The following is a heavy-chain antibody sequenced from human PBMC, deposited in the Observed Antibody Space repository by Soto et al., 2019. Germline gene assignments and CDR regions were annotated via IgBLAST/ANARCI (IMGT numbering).Heavy chain of an antibody. CDR1: GFTFSSYG. Sequence: QVQLAESGGGVVQPGRSLRLSCAASGFTFSSYGMHWVRQAPGNGLEWVAVISYDGSNKYYADSVKGRFTISRDNSKNTLYLQMNSMGACDTAVYYCAKDWDYFNSSGYECFGYWCQGSLVTVSS. CDR3: AKDWDYFNSSGYECFGY. J-gene: IGHJ4*02. D-gene: IGHD3-22*01. V-gene: IGHV3-30*18. CDR2: ISYDGSNK.